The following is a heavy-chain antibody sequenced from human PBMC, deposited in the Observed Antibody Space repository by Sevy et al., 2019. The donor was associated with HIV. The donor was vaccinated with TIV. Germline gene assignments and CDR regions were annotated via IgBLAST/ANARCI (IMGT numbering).Heavy chain of an antibody. J-gene: IGHJ6*02. D-gene: IGHD2-2*01. CDR2: MNPDSGRR. CDR3: ARADLDSTTFFYYYGLDV. V-gene: IGHV1-8*01. CDR1: GYSLNSYD. Sequence: ASVKVSCKASGYSLNSYDINWVRQATGQGLEWMGWMNPDSGRRGYAPKFQGRVTMTTDTSKGTAYMELRGLRSDDSAVYYCARADLDSTTFFYYYGLDVWGQWTTVTVSS.